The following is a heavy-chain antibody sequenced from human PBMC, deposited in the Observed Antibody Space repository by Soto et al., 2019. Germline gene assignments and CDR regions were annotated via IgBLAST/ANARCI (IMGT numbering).Heavy chain of an antibody. Sequence: QLRLQESGPGLVKPSGTLSLTCTVSGDSVTSDDSYCGWIRRPPGQGLEWIGTISHTGETFYNPPVNSRLTMSLDAAKNQFSLKLASMTAADAGVFFWARQMRGPIPPFGWLSPVTSWGQGSLVTVSS. CDR2: ISHTGET. J-gene: IGHJ5*02. D-gene: IGHD3-9*01. CDR3: ARQMRGPIPPFGWLSPVTS. V-gene: IGHV4-39*01. CDR1: GDSVTSDDSY.